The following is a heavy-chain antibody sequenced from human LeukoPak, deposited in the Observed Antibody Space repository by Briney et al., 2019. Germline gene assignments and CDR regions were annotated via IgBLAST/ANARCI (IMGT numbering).Heavy chain of an antibody. Sequence: GSLRLSCEAPGFTFSSYGMHWVRQAPGKGLEWVAFIRVDGSNKYYADSVKGRFTISRDNSKNTLFLQMNSLRPEDTAVYYCAKDKTEYSNSNYYYYYYMDVWGKGTTVTVSS. CDR2: IRVDGSNK. CDR3: AKDKTEYSNSNYYYYYYMDV. CDR1: GFTFSSYG. V-gene: IGHV3-30*02. J-gene: IGHJ6*03. D-gene: IGHD6-6*01.